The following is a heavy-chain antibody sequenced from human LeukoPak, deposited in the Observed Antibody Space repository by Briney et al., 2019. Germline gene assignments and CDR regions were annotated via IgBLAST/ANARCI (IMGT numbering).Heavy chain of an antibody. D-gene: IGHD3-16*01. Sequence: GGSLRLSCAASGFTFSNAWMNWVRQAPGKGLEWVGRIKSKTDGGTTDYAAPVKGRFTISRDDSKNTLYLQMNSLRAEDTAVYYCAKEPKGAFFDYWGQGALVTVSS. CDR1: GFTFSNAW. CDR3: AKEPKGAFFDY. J-gene: IGHJ4*02. CDR2: IKSKTDGGTT. V-gene: IGHV3-15*07.